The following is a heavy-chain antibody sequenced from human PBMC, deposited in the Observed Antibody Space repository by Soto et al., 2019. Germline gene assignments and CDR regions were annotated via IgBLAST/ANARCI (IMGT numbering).Heavy chain of an antibody. V-gene: IGHV3-23*01. D-gene: IGHD3-3*01. J-gene: IGHJ6*03. Sequence: GGSLRLSCAASGFTFSSYAMSWVRQAPGKGLEWVSAISGSGGSTYYADSVKGRFTISRDNSKNTLYLQMNGLRAEDTAVYYCAKVYYDFWSGYPDYYYYYMDVWGKGTTVTVSS. CDR2: ISGSGGST. CDR1: GFTFSSYA. CDR3: AKVYYDFWSGYPDYYYYYMDV.